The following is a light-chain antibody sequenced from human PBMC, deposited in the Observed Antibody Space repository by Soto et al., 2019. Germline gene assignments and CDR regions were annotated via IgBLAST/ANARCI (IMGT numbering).Light chain of an antibody. CDR2: EVS. J-gene: IGLJ1*01. V-gene: IGLV2-8*01. CDR1: YTDIGSYNY. CDR3: SSFAGSSTFEV. Sequence: QSALIHRPSASWSPGQAVTIPCTGTYTDIGSYNYVSWYQQRPGEAPKLIIYEVSKRPSGVPDRFSGSKSGNTASLTISGLQAEDEADYYCSSFAGSSTFEVFGTGTKVTVL.